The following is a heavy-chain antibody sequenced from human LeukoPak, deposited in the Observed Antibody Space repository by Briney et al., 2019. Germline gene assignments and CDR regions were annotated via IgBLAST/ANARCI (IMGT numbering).Heavy chain of an antibody. Sequence: GGSLRLSCVASGFTFSNYAMSWVRQAPEKGLDWVSVISGSAHKIRYADSVKGRFTISRDNSKNMLYLQMNSLRAEDTAVYYCAKDQDWPTAMITNWGQGTLVTVSS. CDR1: GFTFSNYA. D-gene: IGHD5-18*01. V-gene: IGHV3-23*01. CDR2: ISGSAHKI. CDR3: AKDQDWPTAMITN. J-gene: IGHJ4*02.